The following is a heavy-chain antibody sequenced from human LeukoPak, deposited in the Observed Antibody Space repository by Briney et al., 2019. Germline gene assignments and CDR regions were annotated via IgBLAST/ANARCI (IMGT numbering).Heavy chain of an antibody. D-gene: IGHD3-10*01. CDR3: ARVIYGSGSYYSYYFDY. CDR1: GGSISSYY. V-gene: IGHV4-59*01. J-gene: IGHJ4*02. Sequence: AETLSLTCTVSGGSISSYYWSWIRQPQGKGLEWIWYIYYSGSTNYNPSLKSRFTISVDTSKNQFSLKLSSVTAADTAVYYCARVIYGSGSYYSYYFDYWGQGTLVTVSS. CDR2: IYYSGST.